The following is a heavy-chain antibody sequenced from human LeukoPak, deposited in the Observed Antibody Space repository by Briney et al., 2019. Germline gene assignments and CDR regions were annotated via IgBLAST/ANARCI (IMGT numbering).Heavy chain of an antibody. CDR1: GDSVSSNSAT. Sequence: SQTLSLTCAISGDSVSSNSATWNWIRHSPSRGLESLGRTYYRSKWYSDYAVSVKSRITINADTSENQFSLQLNSVTPEDTAVYYCTRGWNWFDPWGQGTLVTVSS. CDR3: TRGWNWFDP. D-gene: IGHD5-24*01. V-gene: IGHV6-1*01. CDR2: TYYRSKWYS. J-gene: IGHJ5*02.